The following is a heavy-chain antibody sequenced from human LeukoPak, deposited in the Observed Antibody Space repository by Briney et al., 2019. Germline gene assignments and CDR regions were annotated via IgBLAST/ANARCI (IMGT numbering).Heavy chain of an antibody. V-gene: IGHV1-8*01. CDR3: ARVDSSGWSVDY. CDR1: GYTFTSYD. CDR2: MNPNSGNT. D-gene: IGHD6-19*01. J-gene: IGHJ4*02. Sequence: GASVKVSCKASGYTFTSYDINWVRQATGQGLEWMGWMNPNSGNTGYAQKFQGRVTMTRNTSISTAYMELSSLRSEDTAVYYCARVDSSGWSVDYWGQGTPVTVSS.